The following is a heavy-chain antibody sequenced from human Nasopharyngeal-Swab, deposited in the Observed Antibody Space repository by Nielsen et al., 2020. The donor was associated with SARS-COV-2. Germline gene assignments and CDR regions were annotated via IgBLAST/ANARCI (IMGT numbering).Heavy chain of an antibody. D-gene: IGHD1-20*01. CDR3: ARENNWEALRYFDL. CDR2: ISWNGNIR. Sequence: SLKISCAASGFTFDDYAMYWVRQASGKGLEWVSGISWNGNIRGHADSVEGRFTISRDNAKSSLYLQMNSLRVEDTALYYCARENNWEALRYFDLWGRGTLVTVSS. V-gene: IGHV3-9*01. J-gene: IGHJ2*01. CDR1: GFTFDDYA.